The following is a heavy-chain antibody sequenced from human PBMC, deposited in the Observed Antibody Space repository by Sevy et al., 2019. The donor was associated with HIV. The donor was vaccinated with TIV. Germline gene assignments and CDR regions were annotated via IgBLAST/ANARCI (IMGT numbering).Heavy chain of an antibody. D-gene: IGHD5-18*01. CDR2: INPKSGGT. J-gene: IGHJ5*02. V-gene: IGHV1-2*02. CDR1: GYTFTGYY. Sequence: ASVKVSCKASGYTFTGYYIYWVRQAPGQGLEWMGWINPKSGGTNYAQKFQGRVTMTTDTSINTAYMELSRLRSDDTAVYYCARDAQLWSYNWFDPWGQGTLVTVSS. CDR3: ARDAQLWSYNWFDP.